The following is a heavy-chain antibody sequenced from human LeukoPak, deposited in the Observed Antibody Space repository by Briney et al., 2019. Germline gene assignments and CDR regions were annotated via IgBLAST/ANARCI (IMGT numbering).Heavy chain of an antibody. CDR2: ISSDGSNK. Sequence: GRSLRLSCAASGFTFISYAMHWVRQAPGKGLEWVAVISSDGSNKYYADSVKGRFAISRDNSKNTLYLQMNSLRAEDTAVYYCARDRALDYWGQGTLVTVSS. D-gene: IGHD3-10*01. CDR3: ARDRALDY. V-gene: IGHV3-30*01. CDR1: GFTFISYA. J-gene: IGHJ4*02.